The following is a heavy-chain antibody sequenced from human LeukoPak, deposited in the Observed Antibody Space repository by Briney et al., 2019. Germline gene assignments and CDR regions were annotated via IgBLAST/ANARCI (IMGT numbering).Heavy chain of an antibody. D-gene: IGHD2-2*01. CDR3: ATKAIPARVARYFDY. CDR1: GGTFSSYA. CDR2: IIPIFGTA. J-gene: IGHJ4*02. Sequence: SVKVSCKASGGTFSSYAISWVRQAPGQGLEWMGGIIPIFGTANYAQKFQGRVTITTDESTSTAYMELSSLRSEDTAVYYCATKAIPARVARYFDYWGQGTLVTVSS. V-gene: IGHV1-69*05.